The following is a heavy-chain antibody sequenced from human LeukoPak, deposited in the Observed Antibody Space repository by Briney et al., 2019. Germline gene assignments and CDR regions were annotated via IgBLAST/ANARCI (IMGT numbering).Heavy chain of an antibody. D-gene: IGHD3-22*01. CDR2: IYSGGST. CDR1: GFTVSSNY. V-gene: IGHV3-66*01. CDR3: ASRYYDSPVKGAFDI. Sequence: PGGSLRLSCAASGFTVSSNYMSWVRQAPGKGLEWVSVIYSGGSTYYADSVKGRFTISRDNSKNTLYLQMNGLRAEDTAVYYCASRYYDSPVKGAFDIWGQGTMVTVSS. J-gene: IGHJ3*02.